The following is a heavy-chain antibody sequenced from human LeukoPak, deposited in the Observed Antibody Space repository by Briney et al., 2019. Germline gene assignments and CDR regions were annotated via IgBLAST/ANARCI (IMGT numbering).Heavy chain of an antibody. J-gene: IGHJ4*02. Sequence: PSETLSLTCTVSGGSISSYYWSWIRQPPGKGLEWIGYIYYSGSTNYNPSLKGRATISVEPSKNQFSLKLSSVTCADTAVYYCARALLWFGELTAGYYFDDCGQGTLVSVSS. CDR1: GGSISSYY. D-gene: IGHD3-10*01. CDR3: ARALLWFGELTAGYYFDD. CDR2: IYYSGST. V-gene: IGHV4-59*01.